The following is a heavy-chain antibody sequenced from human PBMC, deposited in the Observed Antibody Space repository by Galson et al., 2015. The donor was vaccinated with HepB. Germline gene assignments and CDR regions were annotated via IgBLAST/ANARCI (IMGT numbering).Heavy chain of an antibody. V-gene: IGHV5-51*01. CDR1: GYSFTSYW. J-gene: IGHJ4*02. Sequence: QSGAEVKKPGESLKISCTGSGYSFTSYWIGWVRQMPGKGLEWMGIIYPGDSDTRYSPSFQGQVTISADKSISTAYLQWSSLKASDTAMYYCARHVPQPLYDFWSGYSLDYWGQGTLVTVSS. D-gene: IGHD3-3*01. CDR2: IYPGDSDT. CDR3: ARHVPQPLYDFWSGYSLDY.